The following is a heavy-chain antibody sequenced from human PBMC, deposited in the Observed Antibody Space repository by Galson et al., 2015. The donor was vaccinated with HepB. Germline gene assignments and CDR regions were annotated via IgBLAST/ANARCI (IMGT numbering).Heavy chain of an antibody. V-gene: IGHV3-23*01. D-gene: IGHD3-10*01. CDR2: ISGSGGST. CDR1: GFTFSSYA. CDR3: AKDPCWGLWFGEFLDAFDI. Sequence: SLRLSCAASGFTFSSYAMSWVRQAPGKGLEWVSAISGSGGSTYYADSVKGRFTISRDNSKNTLYLQMNSLRAEDTAVYYCAKDPCWGLWFGEFLDAFDIWGQGTMVTVSS. J-gene: IGHJ3*02.